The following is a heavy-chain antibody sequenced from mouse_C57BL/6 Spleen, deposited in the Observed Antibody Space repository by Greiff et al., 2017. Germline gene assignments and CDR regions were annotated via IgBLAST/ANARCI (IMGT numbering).Heavy chain of an antibody. Sequence: VQLQQSGPELVKPGASVKISCKASGYAFSSSWMNWVKQRPGKGLEWIGRIYPGDGDTNYNGKFKGKATLTADKSSSTAYMQLSSLTSEDSAVYFGAAYYSNYFDYWGQGTTRTVSS. CDR3: AAYYSNYFDY. J-gene: IGHJ2*01. CDR2: IYPGDGDT. V-gene: IGHV1-82*01. D-gene: IGHD2-5*01. CDR1: GYAFSSSW.